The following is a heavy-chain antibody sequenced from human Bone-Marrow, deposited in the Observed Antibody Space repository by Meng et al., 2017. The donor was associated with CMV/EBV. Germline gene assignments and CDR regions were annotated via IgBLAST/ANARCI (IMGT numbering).Heavy chain of an antibody. Sequence: GGSLRLSCAASGFTFSSYGMHWVRQAPGKGLEWVAFIRYDGSNKYYADSVKGRFTISRDNSKNTLYLQMNSLRAEDTAVYYCAKAPSNYGIENWVDPWGQGTLVTVSS. J-gene: IGHJ5*02. D-gene: IGHD4-11*01. CDR2: IRYDGSNK. CDR3: AKAPSNYGIENWVDP. V-gene: IGHV3-30*02. CDR1: GFTFSSYG.